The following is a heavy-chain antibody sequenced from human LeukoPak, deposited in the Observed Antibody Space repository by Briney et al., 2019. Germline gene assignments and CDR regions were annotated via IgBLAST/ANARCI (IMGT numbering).Heavy chain of an antibody. D-gene: IGHD6-19*01. V-gene: IGHV1-2*02. Sequence: GASVKVSCKASGYTFTGYYMHWVRQAPGQGLEWMGWINPNSGGTKYAQKFQGRVTMTRDTSISTAYMELSRARSDDTAVYYCARERKPGIPVAGAGGRDYYYMDVWGKGTTVTVSS. CDR3: ARERKPGIPVAGAGGRDYYYMDV. CDR2: INPNSGGT. CDR1: GYTFTGYY. J-gene: IGHJ6*03.